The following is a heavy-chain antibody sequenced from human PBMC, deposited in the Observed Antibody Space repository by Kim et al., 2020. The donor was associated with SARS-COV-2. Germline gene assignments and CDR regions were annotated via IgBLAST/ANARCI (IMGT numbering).Heavy chain of an antibody. J-gene: IGHJ6*02. D-gene: IGHD4-17*01. V-gene: IGHV3-66*01. Sequence: GGSLRLSCAASGFTVSSNYMSWVRQAPGKGLEWVSVIYSGGSTYYADSVKGRFTISRDNSKNTLYLQMNSLRAEDTAVYYCASPTVTTVRYYYYYGMDVWGQGTTVTVSS. CDR2: IYSGGST. CDR1: GFTVSSNY. CDR3: ASPTVTTVRYYYYYGMDV.